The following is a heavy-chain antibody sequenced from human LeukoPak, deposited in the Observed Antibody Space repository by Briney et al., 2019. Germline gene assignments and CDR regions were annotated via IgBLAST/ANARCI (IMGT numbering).Heavy chain of an antibody. J-gene: IGHJ3*02. CDR2: ISWNSGSI. CDR3: AKGTTKDTTGTTGDAFDI. Sequence: GRSLRLPCAASGFTFDDYAMHWVRQAPGKGLEWVSGISWNSGSIGYADSVKGRFTISRDNAKNSLYLQMNSLRAEDTALYYCAKGTTKDTTGTTGDAFDIWGQGTMVTVSS. D-gene: IGHD1-1*01. V-gene: IGHV3-9*01. CDR1: GFTFDDYA.